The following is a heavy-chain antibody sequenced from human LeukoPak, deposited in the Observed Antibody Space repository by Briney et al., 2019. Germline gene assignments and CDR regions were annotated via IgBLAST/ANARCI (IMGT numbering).Heavy chain of an antibody. J-gene: IGHJ3*01. D-gene: IGHD2-2*01. V-gene: IGHV3-74*01. Sequence: PGGSLRLSCAASGFTFGNYWINWVHQAPGKGLVWVSRVHSDGSITNYADSVKGRFSISRDSAKNTLYLQMSSLRSEDTAVYYCAREQEDCTGTTCYRAFDVWGQGTMVTVS. CDR3: AREQEDCTGTTCYRAFDV. CDR2: VHSDGSIT. CDR1: GFTFGNYW.